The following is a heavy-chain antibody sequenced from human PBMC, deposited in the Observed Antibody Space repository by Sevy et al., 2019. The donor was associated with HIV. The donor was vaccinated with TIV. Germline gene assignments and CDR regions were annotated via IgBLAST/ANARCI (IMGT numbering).Heavy chain of an antibody. D-gene: IGHD2-8*01. Sequence: GGSLRLSCAASGFTFSSYWMSWVRQAPGKGLEWVANIKQDGSEKYYVDSGKGRFTISRDNAKNSLYLQMNSLRAEDTAVYYCARSRRSNYDAFDIWGQGTMVTVSS. V-gene: IGHV3-7*03. CDR3: ARSRRSNYDAFDI. CDR1: GFTFSSYW. CDR2: IKQDGSEK. J-gene: IGHJ3*02.